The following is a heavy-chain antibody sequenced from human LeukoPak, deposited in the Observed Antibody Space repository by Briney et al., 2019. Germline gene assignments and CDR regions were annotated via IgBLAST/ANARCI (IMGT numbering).Heavy chain of an antibody. D-gene: IGHD5-24*01. V-gene: IGHV3-23*01. J-gene: IGHJ4*02. CDR1: GFTFSSYA. CDR2: IVAGGGST. CDR3: AKRWSPNPCFDY. Sequence: GGSLRLSCAASGFTFSSYAMSWVRQAPGKGLKWVSAIVAGGGSTYYADSVEGRFTISRDNSKSTLFLQMNNLRAEDTAVYYCAKRWSPNPCFDYWGQGTLVTVSS.